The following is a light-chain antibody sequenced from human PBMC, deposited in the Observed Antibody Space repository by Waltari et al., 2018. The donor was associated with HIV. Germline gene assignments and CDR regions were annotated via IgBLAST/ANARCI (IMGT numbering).Light chain of an antibody. J-gene: IGKJ2*02. Sequence: DIKLTQSPSFLSAAAGARVTVTCRASQGINNYLAWYQQKPGKVPELLSYAASTLQTGVPSRFSGSGSGTEFTLTINSLQPEDVATYYCQQRSSYPCAFGQGTKVDI. V-gene: IGKV1-9*01. CDR3: QQRSSYPCA. CDR2: AAS. CDR1: QGINNY.